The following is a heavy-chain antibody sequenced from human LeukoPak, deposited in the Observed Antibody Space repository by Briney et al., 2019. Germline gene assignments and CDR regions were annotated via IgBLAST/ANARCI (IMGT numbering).Heavy chain of an antibody. Sequence: GGSLRLSCAASGFTFSNAWMSWVRQAPGKGLEWVGRIKSKTDGGTTDYAAPVKGRFTISRDDSKNTLYLQMNSLKTEDTAVYYCTTVETPLTIFGVVRLWYFDYWGQGTMVTVSS. CDR3: TTVETPLTIFGVVRLWYFDY. D-gene: IGHD3-3*01. V-gene: IGHV3-15*01. CDR1: GFTFSNAW. CDR2: IKSKTDGGTT. J-gene: IGHJ4*02.